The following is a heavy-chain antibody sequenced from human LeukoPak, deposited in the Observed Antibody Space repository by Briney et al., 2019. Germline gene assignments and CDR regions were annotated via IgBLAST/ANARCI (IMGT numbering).Heavy chain of an antibody. Sequence: ASVKVSCKASGYTFTGYYMHWVRQAPGQGLEWMGWINPNSGGTNYAQKFQGRVTMTRDTSISPAYMELSRLRSDDTAVYYCARGSLRPRAVAGYGFDPWGQGTLVTVSS. CDR1: GYTFTGYY. V-gene: IGHV1-2*02. CDR2: INPNSGGT. J-gene: IGHJ5*02. D-gene: IGHD6-19*01. CDR3: ARGSLRPRAVAGYGFDP.